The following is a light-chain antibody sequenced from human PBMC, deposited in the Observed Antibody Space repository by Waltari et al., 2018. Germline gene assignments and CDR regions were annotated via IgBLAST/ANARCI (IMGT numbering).Light chain of an antibody. J-gene: IGKJ5*01. CDR2: GAS. Sequence: EIAMTQSPATLSLSPVERATIPFRASQSVSSNLAWYQQKPGQDPRLLIYGASTRATGIPARFSGSGSGTEFTLTISSLQSEDFAVYYCQQYNNWPPITFGQGTRLEIK. CDR1: QSVSSN. V-gene: IGKV3-15*01. CDR3: QQYNNWPPIT.